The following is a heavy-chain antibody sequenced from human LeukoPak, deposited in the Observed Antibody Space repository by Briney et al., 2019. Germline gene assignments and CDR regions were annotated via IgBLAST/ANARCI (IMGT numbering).Heavy chain of an antibody. V-gene: IGHV3-30*18. Sequence: PGRSLRLPCAASGFTFSSYGMHWVRQAPGKGLEWVAVISYDGSNKYYADSVKGRFTISRGNSKNTLYLKMNSLRAEDTAVYYCAKNLRWLQLNYYFDYWGQGTLVTVSS. J-gene: IGHJ4*02. CDR2: ISYDGSNK. D-gene: IGHD5-24*01. CDR3: AKNLRWLQLNYYFDY. CDR1: GFTFSSYG.